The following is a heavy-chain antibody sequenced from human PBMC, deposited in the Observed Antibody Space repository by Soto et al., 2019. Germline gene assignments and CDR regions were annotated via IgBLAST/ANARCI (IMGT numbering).Heavy chain of an antibody. CDR1: GGSISSYY. CDR2: IYYSGST. J-gene: IGHJ4*02. CDR3: ARVDDSSGYLFEY. D-gene: IGHD3-22*01. V-gene: IGHV4-59*01. Sequence: SETLSLTCTVSGGSISSYYWSWIRQPPGKGLEWIGYIYYSGSTNYNPSLKSRVTISVDTSKNQFSLKLSSVTAADTAVYYCARVDDSSGYLFEYRGKGSMVTFSS.